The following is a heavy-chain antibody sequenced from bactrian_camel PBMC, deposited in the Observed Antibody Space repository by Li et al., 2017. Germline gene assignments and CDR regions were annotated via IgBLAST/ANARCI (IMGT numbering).Heavy chain of an antibody. D-gene: IGHD2*01. CDR2: IATGSGNT. J-gene: IGHJ6*01. CDR3: AARGPYCYTKLSVRDFTY. Sequence: HVQLVESGGGSVQTGGSLRLSCTASKDIYSANTLGWFRQAPGKEREGVARIATGSGNTYYADSVKGRFTISQDNAKNTVYLQMNSLKPEDTAMYYCAARGPYCYTKLSVRDFTYWGQGTQVTVS. V-gene: IGHV3S54*01. CDR1: KDIYSANT.